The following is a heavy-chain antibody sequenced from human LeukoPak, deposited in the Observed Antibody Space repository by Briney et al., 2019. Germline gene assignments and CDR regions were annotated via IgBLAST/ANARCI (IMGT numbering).Heavy chain of an antibody. J-gene: IGHJ3*02. CDR2: IWYDGSNK. Sequence: PGGSLRLSCAASGFTCSSYGMHWVRQAPGKGLEWVAVIWYDGSNKYYADSVKGRFTISRDNSKNTLYLQMNSLRAEDTAVYYCASDILTGLDAFDIWGQGTMVTVSS. CDR3: ASDILTGLDAFDI. D-gene: IGHD3-9*01. CDR1: GFTCSSYG. V-gene: IGHV3-33*01.